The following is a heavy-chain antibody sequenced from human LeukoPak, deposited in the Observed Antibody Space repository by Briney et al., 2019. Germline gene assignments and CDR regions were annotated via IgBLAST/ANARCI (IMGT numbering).Heavy chain of an antibody. CDR1: GFTFYDYA. CDR3: AKDMASFSGSYYFY. V-gene: IGHV3-43*02. J-gene: IGHJ4*02. CDR2: ISGDGDNT. D-gene: IGHD1-26*01. Sequence: GGSLRLSCAASGFTFYDYAMHWVRQAPGKGLEWVSLISGDGDNTYYADSVKGRFTISRDNSKNSLYLQMNSLRTEDTALYYCAKDMASFSGSYYFYSGQGTLVTVSS.